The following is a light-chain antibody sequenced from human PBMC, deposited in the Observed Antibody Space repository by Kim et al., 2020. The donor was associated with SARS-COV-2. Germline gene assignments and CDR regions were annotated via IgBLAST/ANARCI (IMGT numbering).Light chain of an antibody. CDR1: ENIGTW. CDR2: LAS. Sequence: SASVGDRVTITCRASENIGTWLAWYQQKPGRAPSLLIYLASTLESGVPSRFSDTVSGTEFSLSITSLQPDDFATYYCQHYSRFPYTFGQGTKLEI. V-gene: IGKV1-5*03. CDR3: QHYSRFPYT. J-gene: IGKJ2*01.